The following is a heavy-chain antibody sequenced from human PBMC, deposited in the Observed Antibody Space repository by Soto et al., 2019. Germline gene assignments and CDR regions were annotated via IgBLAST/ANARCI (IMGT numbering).Heavy chain of an antibody. D-gene: IGHD6-13*01. Sequence: QVQLVQSGAEVKKPGASVKVSCKASGYTFTSYRISWVRQPPGQGLEGMGRISAYNGNTNYAQKPQGRVTMTTDTPTSTAYRESRSLGADDTAVYYCARIMAAAGTVGWFDPWGEGTLVAVSS. CDR1: GYTFTSYR. J-gene: IGHJ5*02. CDR3: ARIMAAAGTVGWFDP. CDR2: ISAYNGNT. V-gene: IGHV1-18*01.